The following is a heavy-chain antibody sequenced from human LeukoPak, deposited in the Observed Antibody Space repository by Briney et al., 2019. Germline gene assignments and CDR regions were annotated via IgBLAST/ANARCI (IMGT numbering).Heavy chain of an antibody. CDR1: GGSISSGGYY. V-gene: IGHV4-30-2*01. CDR2: IYHSGST. D-gene: IGHD5-18*01. J-gene: IGHJ4*02. CDR3: ARVGSDSYGYSYFDY. Sequence: SQTLSLTCTVSGGSISSGGYYWSWIRQPPGKDLEWIGYIYHSGSTYYNPSLKSRVTISVDRSKNQFSLKLSSVTAADTAVYYCARVGSDSYGYSYFDYWGQGTLVTVSS.